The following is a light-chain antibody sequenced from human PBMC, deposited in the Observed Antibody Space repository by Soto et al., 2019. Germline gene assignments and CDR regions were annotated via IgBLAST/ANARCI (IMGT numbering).Light chain of an antibody. CDR3: SSYTSINTLDVV. J-gene: IGLJ2*01. CDR2: DVT. CDR1: SSDVGGYNY. V-gene: IGLV2-14*03. Sequence: QSVLTQPASVSGSPGQSITISCTGTSSDVGGYNYVSWYQHHPGKAPKLIIYDVTDRPSGVSNRFSGSKSGNTASLTISGLQAGDEADYYCSSYTSINTLDVVFGGGTTVTVL.